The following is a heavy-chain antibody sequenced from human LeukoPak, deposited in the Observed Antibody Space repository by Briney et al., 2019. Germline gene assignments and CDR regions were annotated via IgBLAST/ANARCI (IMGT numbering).Heavy chain of an antibody. J-gene: IGHJ4*02. CDR1: GYTFTTYG. D-gene: IGHD3-10*01. CDR2: INAGNGNT. Sequence: GASVKVSCKTSGYTFTTYGITWVRQAPGQRLEWMGWINAGNGNTKYSQEFQGRVTITRDTSISTAYMELSRLRSDDTAVYYCARDFPSRITMVRGVMFTGWGQGTLVTVSS. CDR3: ARDFPSRITMVRGVMFTG. V-gene: IGHV1-18*01.